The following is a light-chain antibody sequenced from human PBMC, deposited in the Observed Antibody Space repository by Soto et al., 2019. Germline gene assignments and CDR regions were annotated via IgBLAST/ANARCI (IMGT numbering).Light chain of an antibody. J-gene: IGKJ4*01. V-gene: IGKV1D-13*01. Sequence: AVQLTQSPSSLSASVGDRVTITCRASQGISSALAWYQQKPGKPPKLLIYDASSLESGVPSRFSGSGSGTDFTLTISSLQAEDVAVYYCQQYYNTPPTFGGGTKVDIK. CDR1: QGISSA. CDR2: DAS. CDR3: QQYYNTPPT.